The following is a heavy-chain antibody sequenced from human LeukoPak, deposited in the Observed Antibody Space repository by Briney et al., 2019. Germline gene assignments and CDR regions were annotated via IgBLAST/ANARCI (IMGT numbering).Heavy chain of an antibody. J-gene: IGHJ4*02. CDR3: AKIIPGGPRSYYY. CDR2: IYSGGRT. CDR1: GFTVSRNY. V-gene: IGHV3-66*01. Sequence: GGSLRLSCAASGFTVSRNYMSWVRQAPGKGLEWVSVIYSGGRTYYADSVKGRFTISRDNSKNTLYLHMNSLSAEDTAVYYCAKIIPGGPRSYYYWGQGTLITVSS. D-gene: IGHD1-26*01.